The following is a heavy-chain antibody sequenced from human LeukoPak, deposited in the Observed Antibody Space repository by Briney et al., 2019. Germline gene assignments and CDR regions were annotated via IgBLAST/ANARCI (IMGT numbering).Heavy chain of an antibody. J-gene: IGHJ4*02. V-gene: IGHV3-43*02. CDR2: ISGDGGST. CDR1: GFIFDDYA. D-gene: IGHD6-19*01. Sequence: PGGSLRLSCAAPGFIFDDYAIHWVRQAPGKGLEWVSLISGDGGSTFYADSVKGRFTISRDNSKNSLYLQMSSLRSEDTALYYCARESERSGWYDYWGQGTLVIVSS. CDR3: ARESERSGWYDY.